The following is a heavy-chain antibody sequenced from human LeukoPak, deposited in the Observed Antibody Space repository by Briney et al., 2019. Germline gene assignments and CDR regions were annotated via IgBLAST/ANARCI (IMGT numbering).Heavy chain of an antibody. V-gene: IGHV3-49*03. J-gene: IGHJ6*02. Sequence: GGSLRLSCTASGFTFGDYAMSWFRQAPGKGLEWVGFIRSKACGGTTEYAASVKGRFTISRDDSKSIAYLQMNSLKTEDTAVYYCTSSTVTPYYYYGMDVWGQGTTVTVSS. CDR1: GFTFGDYA. CDR3: TSSTVTPYYYYGMDV. D-gene: IGHD4-17*01. CDR2: IRSKACGGTT.